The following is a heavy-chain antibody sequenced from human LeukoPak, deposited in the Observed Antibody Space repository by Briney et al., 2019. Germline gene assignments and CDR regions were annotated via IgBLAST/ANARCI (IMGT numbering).Heavy chain of an antibody. CDR1: GYTFTGYY. V-gene: IGHV1-2*02. D-gene: IGHD3-10*01. CDR3: ARVPMVRGNIDY. CDR2: INPNSGGT. Sequence: GASVKVSCKASGYTFTGYYMHWVRQAPGQGLEWMGWINPNSGGTNYAQKFQGRVTITRDTSISTAYMELSRLRSDDTAVYYCARVPMVRGNIDYWGQGTLVTVSS. J-gene: IGHJ4*02.